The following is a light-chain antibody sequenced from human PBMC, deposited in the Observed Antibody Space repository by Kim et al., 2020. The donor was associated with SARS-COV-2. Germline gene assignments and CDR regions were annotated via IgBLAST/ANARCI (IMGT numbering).Light chain of an antibody. V-gene: IGLV3-21*04. J-gene: IGLJ1*01. Sequence: PVKSDRITGARNNVGGNSKHCDQQKPDPAPALVISYDGDRPPGIPDRFSGSNSGNTATLTISSVEDGDEADYYCQVWDSSSDHPYVFGTGTKVTVL. CDR3: QVWDSSSDHPYV. CDR1: NVGGNS. CDR2: YDG.